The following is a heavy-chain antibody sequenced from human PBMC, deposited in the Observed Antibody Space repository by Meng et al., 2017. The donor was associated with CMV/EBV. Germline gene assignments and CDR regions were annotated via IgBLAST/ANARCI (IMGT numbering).Heavy chain of an antibody. D-gene: IGHD6-19*01. V-gene: IGHV1-2*02. J-gene: IGHJ4*02. Sequence: QGELVRAGAGGKKPGASVKVSCKASGYTVTDYYIHWVRQAPGQWLEWMGWINPNDDTNYAQNFQGRVTMTRDMSINTVYMELSRLTSDDTAVYYCARSSGWSRFDYWGLGTLVTVSS. CDR1: GYTVTDYY. CDR2: INPNDDT. CDR3: ARSSGWSRFDY.